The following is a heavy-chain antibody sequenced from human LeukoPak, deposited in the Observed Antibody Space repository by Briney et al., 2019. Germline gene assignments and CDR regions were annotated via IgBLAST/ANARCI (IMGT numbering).Heavy chain of an antibody. J-gene: IGHJ4*02. Sequence: PGGSLRLSCGASGFTFSSYEMNWVRQAPGKGLEWVSYIDTSGGTIYYVDSVKGRFTISRDNAKNSRYLQMNSLRAEDTAVYYCARDSRVPAAPSDYWGQGTLVTVSS. CDR1: GFTFSSYE. CDR3: ARDSRVPAAPSDY. V-gene: IGHV3-48*03. D-gene: IGHD2-2*01. CDR2: IDTSGGTI.